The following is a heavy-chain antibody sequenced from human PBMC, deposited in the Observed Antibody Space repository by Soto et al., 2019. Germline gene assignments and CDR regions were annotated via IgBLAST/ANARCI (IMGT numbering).Heavy chain of an antibody. CDR3: AKDQERGTLSTYYYYYGMDV. CDR2: ISYDGINT. J-gene: IGHJ6*01. D-gene: IGHD1-1*01. Sequence: GGSLRLFCAASGFTFSNYDINWVRQAPGKGLEWVAIISYDGINTYYADSVKGRFTISRDNSKNTLYLQMNSLRAEDTAVYYCAKDQERGTLSTYYYYYGMDVWGQGTTVTVSS. CDR1: GFTFSNYD. V-gene: IGHV3-30*18.